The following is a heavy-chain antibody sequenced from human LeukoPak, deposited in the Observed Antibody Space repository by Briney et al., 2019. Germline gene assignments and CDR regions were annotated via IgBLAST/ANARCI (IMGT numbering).Heavy chain of an antibody. CDR3: ARVTVDHGGNVYYFDY. Sequence: GGSLRLSCAASGFTFDDYGMSWVRQAPGKGLEWVSGINWNGGSTGYADSVKGRFTISRDNAKNSLYLQMNLLRAEDTALYYCARVTVDHGGNVYYFDYWGQGTLVTVSS. J-gene: IGHJ4*02. CDR1: GFTFDDYG. V-gene: IGHV3-20*04. D-gene: IGHD4-23*01. CDR2: INWNGGST.